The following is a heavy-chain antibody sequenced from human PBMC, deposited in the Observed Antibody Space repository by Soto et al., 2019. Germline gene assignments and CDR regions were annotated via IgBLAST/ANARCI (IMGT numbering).Heavy chain of an antibody. Sequence: ASVKVSCKASGYTFTSYGISWVRQAPGQGLEWMGWISAYNGNTNYAQKLQGRVTMTTDTSTSTAYMELRSLRSDDTAVYYCASDLGQSNYYDSSGTDYWGQGTLVTVS. D-gene: IGHD3-22*01. J-gene: IGHJ4*02. CDR3: ASDLGQSNYYDSSGTDY. V-gene: IGHV1-18*01. CDR2: ISAYNGNT. CDR1: GYTFTSYG.